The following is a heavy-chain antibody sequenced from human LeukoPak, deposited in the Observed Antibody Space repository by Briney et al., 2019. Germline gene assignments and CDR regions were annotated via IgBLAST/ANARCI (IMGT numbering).Heavy chain of an antibody. J-gene: IGHJ4*02. V-gene: IGHV5-51*01. CDR3: ASSLGIYDSSGYRVFDY. CDR1: GYSFTSYW. Sequence: GESLKISCKGSGYSFTSYWIGWVRQMPGKGPEWMGIIYPGDSDTRYSPSFQGQVTISADKSISTAYLQWSSLKASDTAMYYCASSLGIYDSSGYRVFDYWGQGTLVTVSS. CDR2: IYPGDSDT. D-gene: IGHD3-22*01.